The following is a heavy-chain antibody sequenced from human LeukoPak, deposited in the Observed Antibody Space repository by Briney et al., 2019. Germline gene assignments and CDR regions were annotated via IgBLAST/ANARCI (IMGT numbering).Heavy chain of an antibody. Sequence: GGSLRLSCAASGFTFSSYGMHWVRQAPGKGLEWVAVISYDGSNKYYADSVKGRFTISRDNSKNTLYLQMNSLRAEDTAVYYCAKDREFGELSYWGQGTLVTVSS. J-gene: IGHJ4*02. CDR2: ISYDGSNK. D-gene: IGHD3-10*01. CDR1: GFTFSSYG. CDR3: AKDREFGELSY. V-gene: IGHV3-30*18.